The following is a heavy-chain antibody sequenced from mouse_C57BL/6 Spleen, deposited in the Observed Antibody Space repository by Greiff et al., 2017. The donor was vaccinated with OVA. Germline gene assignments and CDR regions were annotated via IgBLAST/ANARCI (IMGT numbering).Heavy chain of an antibody. J-gene: IGHJ4*01. V-gene: IGHV5-16*01. CDR2: INYDGSST. D-gene: IGHD4-1*01. CDR3: ARGLAGKGDAMDY. CDR1: GFTFSDYY. Sequence: EVKLMESEGGLVQPGSSMKLSCTASGFTFSDYYMAWVRQVPEKGLEWVANINYDGSSTYYLDSLKSRFIISRDNAKNILYLQMSSLKSEDTATYDCARGLAGKGDAMDYWGQGTSVTVSS.